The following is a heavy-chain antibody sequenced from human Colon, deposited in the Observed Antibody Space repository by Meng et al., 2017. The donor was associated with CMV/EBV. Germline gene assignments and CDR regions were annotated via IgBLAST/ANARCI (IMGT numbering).Heavy chain of an antibody. J-gene: IGHJ4*02. Sequence: VASGGDLVQPWGSLRLSCAASGFTVSSTHMSWVRQAPGKGLEWVSVIYSGGSTFYADSVKGRFTISRDNSKNTLYLQMNSLSAEDTAVYYCARGYSGTSSWGQGTLVTVSS. CDR3: ARGYSGTSS. CDR1: GFTVSSTH. D-gene: IGHD1-26*01. V-gene: IGHV3-66*01. CDR2: IYSGGST.